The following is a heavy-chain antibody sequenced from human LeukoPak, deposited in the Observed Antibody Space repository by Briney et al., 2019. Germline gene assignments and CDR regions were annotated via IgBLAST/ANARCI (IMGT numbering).Heavy chain of an antibody. CDR2: IYYSGST. D-gene: IGHD3-10*01. CDR1: GGSITSSNYY. CDR3: ARGITMVRGVTNYYMDV. J-gene: IGHJ6*03. Sequence: SETLSLTCTVSGGSITSSNYYWGWIRQPPGKGLEWIGSIYYSGSTYYNPSLKSRVTISVDTSKNQFSLKLSSVTAADTAVYYCARGITMVRGVTNYYMDVWGKGTTVTVSS. V-gene: IGHV4-39*01.